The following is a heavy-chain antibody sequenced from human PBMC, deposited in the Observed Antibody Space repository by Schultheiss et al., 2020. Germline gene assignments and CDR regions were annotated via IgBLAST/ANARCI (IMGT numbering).Heavy chain of an antibody. D-gene: IGHD3-10*01. V-gene: IGHV3-21*01. CDR3: ARSPLLVRSYFDY. CDR1: GFTFSSYS. CDR2: ISSSSSYI. J-gene: IGHJ4*02. Sequence: GGSLRLSCAASGFTFSSYSMNWVRQAPGKGLEWVSSISSSSSYIYYADSVKGRFTISRDNAKNSLYLQMNSLRAEDTAVYYCARSPLLVRSYFDYWGQGTLVTVSS.